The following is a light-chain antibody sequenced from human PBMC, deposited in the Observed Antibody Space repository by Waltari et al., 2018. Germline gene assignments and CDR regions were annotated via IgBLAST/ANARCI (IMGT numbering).Light chain of an antibody. CDR3: AAWDDSLSGRV. CDR2: SDN. Sequence: QSVLTQPPSASGTPGQRVTVSFSGSSSNIGGHYVSWFQPLPGTAPKVLIYSDNQRPAGIPDRFSGSKSGTSASLAISGLRSEDEADYYCAAWDDSLSGRVFGGGTKLTVL. CDR1: SSNIGGHY. V-gene: IGLV1-47*01. J-gene: IGLJ3*02.